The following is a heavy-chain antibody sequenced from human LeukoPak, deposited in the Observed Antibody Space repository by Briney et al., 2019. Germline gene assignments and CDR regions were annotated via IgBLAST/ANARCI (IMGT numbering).Heavy chain of an antibody. Sequence: PGRSLRLSCAASGFTFSSYAMHWVRQAPGKGLEWVAVISYDGGNKYYADSVKGRFTISRDNSKNTLYLQMNSLRAEDTAVYYCAREEHKNWKIDYWGQGTLVTVSS. CDR2: ISYDGGNK. J-gene: IGHJ4*02. CDR1: GFTFSSYA. D-gene: IGHD1-1*01. CDR3: AREEHKNWKIDY. V-gene: IGHV3-30-3*01.